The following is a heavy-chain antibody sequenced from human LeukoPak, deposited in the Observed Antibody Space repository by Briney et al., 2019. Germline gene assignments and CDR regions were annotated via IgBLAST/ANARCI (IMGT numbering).Heavy chain of an antibody. CDR1: GYTFTSYD. CDR3: ARGHIVVNDAFDI. V-gene: IGHV1-8*03. J-gene: IGHJ3*02. D-gene: IGHD2-15*01. CDR2: MNPNSGNT. Sequence: ASVKVSCKASGYTFTSYDINWVRQATGQGLEWMGCMNPNSGNTGYAQKFQGRVTITRNTSISTAYMELSSLRSEDTAVYYCARGHIVVNDAFDIWGQGTMVTVSS.